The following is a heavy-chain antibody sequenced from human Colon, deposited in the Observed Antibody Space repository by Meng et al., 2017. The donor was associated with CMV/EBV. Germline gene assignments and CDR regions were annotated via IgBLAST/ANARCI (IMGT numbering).Heavy chain of an antibody. CDR2: IYGGGTT. CDR1: GFSVSENY. CDR3: AGESGVPNGMDV. D-gene: IGHD2-2*01. V-gene: IGHV3-53*01. J-gene: IGHJ6*02. Sequence: GGSLRLSCGAASGFSVSENYMNWVRQAPGKGLEWVSVIYGGGTTHYADSVKGRFTISRDNSKNTLFLQMDILRAEDTAVYYCAGESGVPNGMDVWGQGTTVTVSS.